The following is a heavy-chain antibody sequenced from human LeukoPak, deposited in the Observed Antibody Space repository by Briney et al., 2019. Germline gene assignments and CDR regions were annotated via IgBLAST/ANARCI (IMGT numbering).Heavy chain of an antibody. CDR3: AKVSYDSSGYYYDY. CDR2: ISYDGSNK. J-gene: IGHJ4*02. D-gene: IGHD3-22*01. CDR1: GFTFSSYA. Sequence: GGSLRLSCAASGFTFSSYAMHWVRQAPGKGLEWVAVISYDGSNKYYADSVKGRFTISRDNSKNTLYLQMNSLRAEDTAVYYCAKVSYDSSGYYYDYWGQGTLVTVSS. V-gene: IGHV3-30-3*01.